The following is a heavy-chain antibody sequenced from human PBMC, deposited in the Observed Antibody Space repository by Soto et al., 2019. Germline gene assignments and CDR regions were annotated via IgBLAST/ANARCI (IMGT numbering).Heavy chain of an antibody. Sequence: SVSNAWMNWVRQAPGKGLEWVGRIKSKTDGGTTDYAAPVKGRFTISRDDSKNMLYLQMNSLKTEDTAVYYCTTPGTYYDFWSGHYYFDYWGQGTLVTVSS. CDR1: SVSNAW. V-gene: IGHV3-15*07. CDR3: TTPGTYYDFWSGHYYFDY. J-gene: IGHJ4*02. CDR2: IKSKTDGGTT. D-gene: IGHD3-3*01.